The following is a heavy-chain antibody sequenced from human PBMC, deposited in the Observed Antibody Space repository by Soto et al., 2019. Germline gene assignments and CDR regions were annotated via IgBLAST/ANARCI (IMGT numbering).Heavy chain of an antibody. CDR1: GFTFSTYA. CDR2: IISNGIDT. V-gene: IGHV3-23*01. J-gene: IGHJ4*02. Sequence: EVQSLDSGGHLVQPGGSRRLSCTASGFTFSTYAMNWVRQAPGRRLEWVSSIISNGIDTWYADSVKGRFTSSRDNSKNTQYLQMSSLRVEDTAVYYCAKGSRERCIGATCYPFESWGLGTLVVVSS. D-gene: IGHD2-15*01. CDR3: AKGSRERCIGATCYPFES.